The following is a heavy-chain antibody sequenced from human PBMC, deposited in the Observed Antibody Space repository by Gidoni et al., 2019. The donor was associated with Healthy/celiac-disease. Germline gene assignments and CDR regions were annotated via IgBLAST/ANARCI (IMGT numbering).Heavy chain of an antibody. CDR3: ARDRSGYEDYYYNYMDV. V-gene: IGHV4-31*03. CDR2: IHYTGST. D-gene: IGHD5-12*01. Sequence: QVQLQESGPGLVKPSQTLSLTCTVSGGSIRSGGYYWSWIRQHPGKGLEWIGYIHYTGSTYYNPSLKSRVTISVDTSKNQFSLKVSSVTAADTAIYYCARDRSGYEDYYYNYMDVWGKGTTVTVSS. J-gene: IGHJ6*03. CDR1: GGSIRSGGYY.